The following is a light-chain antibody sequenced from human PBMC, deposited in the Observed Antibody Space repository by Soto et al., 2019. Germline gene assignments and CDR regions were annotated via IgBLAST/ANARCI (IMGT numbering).Light chain of an antibody. V-gene: IGLV2-14*03. CDR3: SSHTTSSTRV. J-gene: IGLJ1*01. CDR2: DVS. Sequence: QSLLTQPASVSGSLAESIATFCTGTSSDVGGYNYVSWYQQHPGKAPKLKIYDVSNRPSGVSDRFSGSKSGNTASLTISGLQAEDEADYYCSSHTTSSTRVFGTGTKVTVL. CDR1: SSDVGGYNY.